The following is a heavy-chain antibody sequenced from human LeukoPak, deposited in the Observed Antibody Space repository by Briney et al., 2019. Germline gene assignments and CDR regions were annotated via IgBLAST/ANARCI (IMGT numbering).Heavy chain of an antibody. CDR2: ISGSGGCT. CDR3: AKWGDYDVLTGYYVSDY. CDR1: GFTFSSYA. V-gene: IGHV3-23*01. D-gene: IGHD3-9*01. Sequence: GGSLRLSCAASGFTFSSYAMSWVRQAPGKGLEWVSAISGSGGCTYYADSVKGRFTISRDNSKNTLYLQMNSLRAEDTAVYYCAKWGDYDVLTGYYVSDYWGQGTLVTVSS. J-gene: IGHJ4*02.